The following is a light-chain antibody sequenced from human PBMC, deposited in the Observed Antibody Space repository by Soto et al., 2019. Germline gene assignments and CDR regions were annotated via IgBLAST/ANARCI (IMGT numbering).Light chain of an antibody. CDR1: NIGSKS. CDR3: QVWDSSSDHVV. V-gene: IGLV3-21*04. J-gene: IGLJ2*01. Sequence: SYELTQPPSVSVAPGKTARITCGGNNIGSKSVHWYQQKPGQAPVLVIYYDSERPSGIPERFSCSNSGNTATLTISRVEAGDEADYYCQVWDSSSDHVVFGGGTKLTVL. CDR2: YDS.